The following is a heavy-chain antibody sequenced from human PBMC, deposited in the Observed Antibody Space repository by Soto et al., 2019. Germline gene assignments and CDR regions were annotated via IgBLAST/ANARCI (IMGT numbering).Heavy chain of an antibody. Sequence: GSLRLSCAASGVTSSSYIMNWVRQAPGKGLEWVSSISSSSSYIYYADSVKGRFTISRDNAKNSLYLQMNSLRAEDTAVYYCALTVAGRAFDIWGQGTMVTVSS. CDR2: ISSSSSYI. CDR3: ALTVAGRAFDI. J-gene: IGHJ3*02. V-gene: IGHV3-21*01. CDR1: GVTSSSYI. D-gene: IGHD6-19*01.